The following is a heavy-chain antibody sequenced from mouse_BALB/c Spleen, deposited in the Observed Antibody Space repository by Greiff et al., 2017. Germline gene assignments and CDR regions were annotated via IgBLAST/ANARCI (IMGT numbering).Heavy chain of an antibody. CDR2: IDPENGNT. Sequence: VQLQQSGAELVRPGALVTLSCKASGFNIKDYYMHWVKQRPEQGLEWIGWIDPENGNTIYDPKFQGKASITADTSSNTAYLQLSSLTSEDTAVYYCARLDDYYAMDDWGQGTSVTVSS. V-gene: IGHV14-1*02. CDR3: ARLDDYYAMDD. CDR1: GFNIKDYY. J-gene: IGHJ4*01.